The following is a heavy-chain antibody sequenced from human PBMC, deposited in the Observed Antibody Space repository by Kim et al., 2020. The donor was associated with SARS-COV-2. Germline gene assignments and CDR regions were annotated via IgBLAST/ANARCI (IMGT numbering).Heavy chain of an antibody. Sequence: SETLSLTCTVSGGSISSRSYYWGWIRQPPGKGLEWIGSIYYSGSTYYNPSLKSRVTISVDTSKNQFSLKLSSVTAADTAVYYCARRVAVAFLSWYFDLWGRGTLVTVSS. CDR3: ARRVAVAFLSWYFDL. CDR1: GGSISSRSYY. D-gene: IGHD6-19*01. V-gene: IGHV4-39*01. J-gene: IGHJ2*01. CDR2: IYYSGST.